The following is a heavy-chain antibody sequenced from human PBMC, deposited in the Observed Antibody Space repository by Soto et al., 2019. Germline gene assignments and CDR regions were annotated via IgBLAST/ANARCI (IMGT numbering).Heavy chain of an antibody. CDR1: GGSISSGGYS. V-gene: IGHV4-30-2*01. CDR2: IYHSGST. CDR3: ARAPAVGWFAP. J-gene: IGHJ5*02. Sequence: QLQLQESGSGLVKPSQTLSLTCAVSGGSISSGGYSWSWIRQPPGKGLEWIGYIYHSGSTYYNPSLKSRSTISEDRSKTHFSVKLSSVPSADTPVFYGARAPAVGWFAPWGRGTRVTVSS. D-gene: IGHD6-19*01.